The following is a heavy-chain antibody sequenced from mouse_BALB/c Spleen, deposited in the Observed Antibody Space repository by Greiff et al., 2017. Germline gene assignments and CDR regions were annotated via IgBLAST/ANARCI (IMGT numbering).Heavy chain of an antibody. CDR1: GYTFTSYW. CDR3: AREGYDRYDGRIDY. J-gene: IGHJ2*01. V-gene: IGHV1-87*01. D-gene: IGHD2-14*01. CDR2: IYPGDGDT. Sequence: VQLQQSGAELARPGASVKLSCKASGYTFTSYWMQWVKQRPGQGLEWIGAIYPGDGDTRYTQKFKGKATLTADKSSSTAYMQLSSLASEDSAVYYCAREGYDRYDGRIDYWGQGTTLTVSS.